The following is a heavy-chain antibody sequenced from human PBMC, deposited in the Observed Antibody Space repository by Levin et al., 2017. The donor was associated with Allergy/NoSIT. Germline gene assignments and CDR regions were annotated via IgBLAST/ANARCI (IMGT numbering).Heavy chain of an antibody. J-gene: IGHJ6*02. D-gene: IGHD2-15*01. CDR1: GGSFSGYY. V-gene: IGHV4-34*01. CDR3: ARMSRGGRAARPGGMDV. Sequence: SQTLSLTCAVYGGSFSGYYWSWIRPPPGKGLEWIGEINHSGSTNYNPSLKSRVTISVDTSKNQFSLKLSSVTAADTAVYYCARMSRGGRAARPGGMDVWGQGTTVTVSS. CDR2: INHSGST.